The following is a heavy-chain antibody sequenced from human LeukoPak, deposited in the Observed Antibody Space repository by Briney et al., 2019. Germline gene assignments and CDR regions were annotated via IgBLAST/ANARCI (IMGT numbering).Heavy chain of an antibody. J-gene: IGHJ4*02. CDR3: ARVPGVLYCSSTNCHGPYIDY. V-gene: IGHV1-69*04. CDR1: GGTFSSYA. CDR2: IIPILGIA. Sequence: GASVKVSCKASGGTFSSYAISWVRQAPGQGLEWMGRIIPILGIANYAQKFQGRVTITADKSTSTAYMELSSLRSEDTAVYYCARVPGVLYCSSTNCHGPYIDYWGQGTLVTVSS. D-gene: IGHD2-2*01.